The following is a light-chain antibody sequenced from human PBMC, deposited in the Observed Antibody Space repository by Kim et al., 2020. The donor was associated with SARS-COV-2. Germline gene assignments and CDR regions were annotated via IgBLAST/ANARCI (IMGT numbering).Light chain of an antibody. CDR1: SSDVGGYNY. Sequence: QSITISCTGTSSDVGGYNYVSWYQQHPGKAPKLMIYDVSNRPSGVSNRFSGSKSGNTAYLTISGLQAEDEADYYCSSYTSSSTYVFGTGTKVTVL. CDR3: SSYTSSSTYV. J-gene: IGLJ1*01. V-gene: IGLV2-14*03. CDR2: DVS.